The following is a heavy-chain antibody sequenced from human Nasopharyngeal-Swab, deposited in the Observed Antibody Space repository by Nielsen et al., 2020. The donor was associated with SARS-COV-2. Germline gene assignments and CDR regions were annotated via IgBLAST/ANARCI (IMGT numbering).Heavy chain of an antibody. V-gene: IGHV1-2*04. CDR2: INPNSGGT. D-gene: IGHD3-3*01. CDR3: ARAYPDFWSGSNYYYMDV. Sequence: ASVKVSCKASGYTFTGYYMHWVRQAPGQGLEWMGWINPNSGGTNYAQKFQGWVTMTRDTSISTAYMELSRLRSDDTAVYYCARAYPDFWSGSNYYYMDVWGKGTTVTVSS. J-gene: IGHJ6*03. CDR1: GYTFTGYY.